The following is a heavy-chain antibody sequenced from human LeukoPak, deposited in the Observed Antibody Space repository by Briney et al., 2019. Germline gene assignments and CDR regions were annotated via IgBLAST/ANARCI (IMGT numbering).Heavy chain of an antibody. CDR2: IKQDGSEK. J-gene: IGHJ5*02. CDR3: ARGHVWFDP. Sequence: GGSLRLSCAASGFTFSNYGMTWVRQAPGKGLEWVANIKQDGSEKYYVDSVKSRFTISRDNAKNSLYLQMNSLRAEDMAVYYCARGHVWFDPWGQGTLVTVPS. V-gene: IGHV3-7*05. CDR1: GFTFSNYG.